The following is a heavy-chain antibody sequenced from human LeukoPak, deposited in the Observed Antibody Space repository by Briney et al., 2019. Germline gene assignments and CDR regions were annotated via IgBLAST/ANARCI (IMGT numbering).Heavy chain of an antibody. V-gene: IGHV4-39*02. CDR1: GGSISSSSYY. J-gene: IGHJ4*02. Sequence: PSETLSLTCTVSGGSISSSSYYWGWIRLSPGKGLEWIGNIYYSGSTYYSPSLKSRVTISVDTSKNQFSLKLSSVTAADTAVYYCARDGYNPIDYWGQGTLVTVSS. D-gene: IGHD5-24*01. CDR3: ARDGYNPIDY. CDR2: IYYSGST.